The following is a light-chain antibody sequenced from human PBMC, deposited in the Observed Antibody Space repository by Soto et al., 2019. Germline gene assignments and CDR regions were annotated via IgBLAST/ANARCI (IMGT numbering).Light chain of an antibody. CDR2: GAS. J-gene: IGKJ5*01. V-gene: IGKV3-20*01. CDR3: QKYGSSPRVT. CDR1: QSVSSSY. Sequence: EIVLTQSPRTLSLSPGERATLSCRASQSVSSSYLAWYQQKPGQAPRLLIYGASSRATGIPDRFSGSGSGTDFTLTISRLEPEDFAVYYCQKYGSSPRVTFGQGTRLRL.